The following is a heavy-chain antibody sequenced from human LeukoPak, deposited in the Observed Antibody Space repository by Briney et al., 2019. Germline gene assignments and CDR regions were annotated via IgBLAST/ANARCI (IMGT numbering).Heavy chain of an antibody. J-gene: IGHJ4*02. CDR3: AREMATMFDY. CDR1: GGSLSGYY. Sequence: SGTLCLTCAAYGGSLSGYYWSWVRQPPGKGLEWVGKINHSGSTYYNPSLKRRVTLSVDTSKNQFSLKLSSTTAADTAVYYCAREMATMFDYWGQGTLVTVSS. D-gene: IGHD5-24*01. CDR2: INHSGST. V-gene: IGHV4-34*01.